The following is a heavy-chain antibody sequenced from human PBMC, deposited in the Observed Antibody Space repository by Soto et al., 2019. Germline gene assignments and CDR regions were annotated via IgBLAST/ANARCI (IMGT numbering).Heavy chain of an antibody. Sequence: SETRSLTCTVSGASISSSRSCWGWVRQPPGKGLEWIVSFYYTGGTYSTYYNPSLKSRVTISVDTSKSQFSLNLRSVTAADTAVYYCASPRQGNYDFLSGYYALDYWGQGTLVTVSS. D-gene: IGHD3-3*01. V-gene: IGHV4-39*01. CDR1: GASISSSRSC. J-gene: IGHJ4*02. CDR2: FYYTGGT. CDR3: ASPRQGNYDFLSGYYALDY.